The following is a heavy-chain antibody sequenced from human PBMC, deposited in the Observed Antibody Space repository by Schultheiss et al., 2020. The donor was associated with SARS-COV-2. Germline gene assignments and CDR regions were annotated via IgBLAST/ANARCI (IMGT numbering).Heavy chain of an antibody. J-gene: IGHJ6*04. V-gene: IGHV3-21*01. CDR3: ATERLDGSQLLCRAFDI. CDR2: ISPASSYR. Sequence: GESLKISCAASGLTFRTYTMHWVRQVPGKGLEWVSSISPASSYRYYADSVKGRFNISRDNAKNSLYLQLNSLRVEDTAVYYCATERLDGSQLLCRAFDIWGKGTTVTVSS. D-gene: IGHD2-2*01. CDR1: GLTFRTYT.